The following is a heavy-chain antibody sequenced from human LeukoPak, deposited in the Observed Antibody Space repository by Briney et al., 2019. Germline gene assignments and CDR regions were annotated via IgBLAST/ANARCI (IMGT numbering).Heavy chain of an antibody. D-gene: IGHD6-6*01. CDR1: GFTFSTYS. J-gene: IGHJ6*02. Sequence: GGSLRLSCAASGFTFSTYSMNWVRQAPGKGLEWVSSISSGSSYIYYAGSVKGRFTISRDNAKNSLYLQMNSLRAEDTAVYYCAVPLPSFYGMDVWGQGTTVTVSS. V-gene: IGHV3-21*01. CDR2: ISSGSSYI. CDR3: AVPLPSFYGMDV.